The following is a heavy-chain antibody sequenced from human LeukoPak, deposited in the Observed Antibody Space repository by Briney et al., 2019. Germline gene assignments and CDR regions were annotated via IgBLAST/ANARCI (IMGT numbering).Heavy chain of an antibody. CDR2: IYYSGSP. J-gene: IGHJ3*02. CDR3: AKSNRYCDSASCYEAFDI. CDR1: GASISIYS. D-gene: IGHD2-2*01. Sequence: PPETLSLTCTVSGASISIYSWSWIRQPPGQGLEWIGYIYYSGSPNYNPSLKSRVTMSVDASKNQFSLKVSSVTAADTAVYYCAKSNRYCDSASCYEAFDIWGQGTMVTVSS. V-gene: IGHV4-59*01.